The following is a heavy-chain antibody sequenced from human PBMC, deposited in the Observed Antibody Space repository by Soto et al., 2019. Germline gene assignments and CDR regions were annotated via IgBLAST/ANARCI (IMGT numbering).Heavy chain of an antibody. Sequence: SETLSLTCAVYGGSFSGYYWSWIRQPPGKGLEWIGEINHSGSTNYNPSLKSRVTISVDTSKNQFSLKLSSVTAADTAVYYCARWRSYRYTYRYFDYWGQGTLVTVSS. CDR1: GGSFSGYY. J-gene: IGHJ4*02. CDR3: ARWRSYRYTYRYFDY. V-gene: IGHV4-34*01. CDR2: INHSGST. D-gene: IGHD3-16*02.